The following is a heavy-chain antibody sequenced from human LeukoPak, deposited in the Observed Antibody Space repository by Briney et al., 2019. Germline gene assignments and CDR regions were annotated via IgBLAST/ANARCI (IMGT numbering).Heavy chain of an antibody. Sequence: SETLSLTCTVSGGSISSNSYYRGWIRQPPGKGLEWIGSMYYSGSTYYNPSLKSRVTISVDTSKNQFSLKLSSVTAADTAVYYCARHRGYYYYYMDVWGKGTTVTISS. CDR1: GGSISSNSYY. CDR3: ARHRGYYYYYMDV. V-gene: IGHV4-39*01. J-gene: IGHJ6*03. CDR2: MYYSGST.